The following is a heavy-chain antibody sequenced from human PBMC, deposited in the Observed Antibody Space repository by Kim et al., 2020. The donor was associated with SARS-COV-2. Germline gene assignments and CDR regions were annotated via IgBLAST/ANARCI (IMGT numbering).Heavy chain of an antibody. Sequence: SETLSLTCTVSGGSISSYYWSWIRQPPGKGLEWIGYIYYSGSTNYNPSLKSRVTISVDTSKNQFSLKLSSVTAADTAVYYCARDVNDYGDVDYGMDVWGQGTTVTVSS. D-gene: IGHD4-17*01. J-gene: IGHJ6*02. CDR1: GGSISSYY. CDR3: ARDVNDYGDVDYGMDV. V-gene: IGHV4-59*13. CDR2: IYYSGST.